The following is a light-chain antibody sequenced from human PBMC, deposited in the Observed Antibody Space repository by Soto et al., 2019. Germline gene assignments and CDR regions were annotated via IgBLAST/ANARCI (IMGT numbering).Light chain of an antibody. CDR1: RSDVGGYDY. J-gene: IGLJ1*01. CDR2: DVI. CDR3: CSYAGSYSYV. V-gene: IGLV2-11*01. Sequence: QSALTQPRSVSGSPGQSVSISCTGARSDVGGYDYVSWYQQHPDKAPKVIIYDVIKRPSGVPDRFSGSKSGNTASLTISGLQSDDEADYYCCSYAGSYSYVFGHGTKLTVL.